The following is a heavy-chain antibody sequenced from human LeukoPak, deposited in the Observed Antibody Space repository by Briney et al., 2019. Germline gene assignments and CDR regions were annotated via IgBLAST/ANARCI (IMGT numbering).Heavy chain of an antibody. CDR1: GGSVSSYY. Sequence: SETLSLTCTVSGGSVSSYYWSWIRQPPGKGLEWIGYIYYSGSTNYNPSLKSRVTISVDTSKNQFSLKLSSVTAADTAVYYCARSHPYYDILTGFDQVYYYGMDVWGKGTTVTVSS. CDR3: ARSHPYYDILTGFDQVYYYGMDV. J-gene: IGHJ6*04. D-gene: IGHD3-9*01. CDR2: IYYSGST. V-gene: IGHV4-59*02.